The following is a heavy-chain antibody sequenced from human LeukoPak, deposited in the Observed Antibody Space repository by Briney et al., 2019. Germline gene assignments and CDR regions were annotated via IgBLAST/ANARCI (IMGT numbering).Heavy chain of an antibody. CDR2: MNPNSGNT. J-gene: IGHJ4*02. D-gene: IGHD5-24*01. V-gene: IGHV1-8*01. CDR1: GYTFTSYD. Sequence: ASVKVSCKASGYTFTSYDINWVRQATGQGLEWMGWMNPNSGNTGYAQKFQGRVAMTRNTSISTAYMELSSLRSEDTAVYYCAIRRSKRDGYNFDYWGQGTLVTVSS. CDR3: AIRRSKRDGYNFDY.